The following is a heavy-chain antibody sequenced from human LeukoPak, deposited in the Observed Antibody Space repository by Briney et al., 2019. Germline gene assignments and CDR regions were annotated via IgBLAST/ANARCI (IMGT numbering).Heavy chain of an antibody. V-gene: IGHV1-18*01. D-gene: IGHD3-22*01. CDR1: GYSFTYYG. J-gene: IGHJ4*02. CDR2: ISGNDGHT. Sequence: ASVKVSCKASGYSFTYYGISWVRQAPGQGLEWMGWISGNDGHTNYAQKVQDRLTMTIDTSTSTAYMELRSLRSDDTAVYYCARDRDDSSGYYRETLFDYWGQGTLVTVSS. CDR3: ARDRDDSSGYYRETLFDY.